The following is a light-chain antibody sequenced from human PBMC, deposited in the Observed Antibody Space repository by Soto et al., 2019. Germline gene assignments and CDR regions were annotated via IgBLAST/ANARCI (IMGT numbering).Light chain of an antibody. Sequence: IQEGKSLATVSASIGKKDPILCRDSQRMTIELAWYDQKPVKAPKVLIYNAXSLESGVLSRFTGSGSGTEFTLNITILHPDDVPRSYCRQFNSYFPDTF. CDR2: NAX. J-gene: IGKJ5*01. CDR1: QRMTIE. V-gene: IGKV1-5*02. CDR3: RQFNSYFPDT.